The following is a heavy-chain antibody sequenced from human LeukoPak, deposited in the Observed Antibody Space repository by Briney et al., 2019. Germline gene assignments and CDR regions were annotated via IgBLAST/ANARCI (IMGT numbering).Heavy chain of an antibody. Sequence: GRSLRLSCAASGFTFDDYAMHWVRQAPGKGLEWVSGISWNSGSIGYADSVKGRFTISRDNAKNSLYLQMNGLSAGDTALYYCAKEGGSGWYLDYWGQGTLVTVSS. V-gene: IGHV3-9*01. CDR3: AKEGGSGWYLDY. CDR1: GFTFDDYA. CDR2: ISWNSGSI. J-gene: IGHJ4*02. D-gene: IGHD6-19*01.